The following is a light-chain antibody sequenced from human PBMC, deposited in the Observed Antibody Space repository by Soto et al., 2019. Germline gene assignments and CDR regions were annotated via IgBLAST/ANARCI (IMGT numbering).Light chain of an antibody. J-gene: IGLJ1*01. CDR1: SSDIGDYKY. CDR2: AVT. V-gene: IGLV2-8*01. Sequence: QSVLTQPPSASGSPGQSVTISCTGTSSDIGDYKYVSWYQQHPGKAPKFLIYAVTQRPSGVPDRFSGSKSGNTASLTVSGLQAEDEAEYYCSSDAGSNKLGVFGTGTKVTVL. CDR3: SSDAGSNKLGV.